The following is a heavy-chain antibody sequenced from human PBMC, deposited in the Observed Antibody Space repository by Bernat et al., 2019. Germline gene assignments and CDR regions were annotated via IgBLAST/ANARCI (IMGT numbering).Heavy chain of an antibody. V-gene: IGHV3-30-3*01. CDR3: ARDSVPYSSGWYLVDD. J-gene: IGHJ4*02. CDR1: GFTFSSSA. D-gene: IGHD6-19*01. CDR2: IAYDGSNK. Sequence: QVQLVESVGGVVQPGRSLRLSCAASGFTFSSSAMHRVRQAPGKGLGWVPVIAYDGSNKYYADSVKGRFTISRDNSKNTLYLEMNSLRAEDTAVYYCARDSVPYSSGWYLVDDWGQGTLVTVSS.